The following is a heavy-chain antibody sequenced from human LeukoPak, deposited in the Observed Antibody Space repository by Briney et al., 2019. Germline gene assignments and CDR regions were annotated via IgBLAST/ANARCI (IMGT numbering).Heavy chain of an antibody. D-gene: IGHD3-16*01. CDR1: GFTFSSYW. J-gene: IGHJ3*02. CDR2: IKQDGSEK. Sequence: PGGSLRLSCAASGFTFSSYWMSWVRQAPGKGLEWVANIKQDGSEKYYVDSVKGRFTISRDNAKNSLYLQMNSLRAEDAAVYYCARDLAKDAFDIWGQGTIVTVSS. V-gene: IGHV3-7*01. CDR3: ARDLAKDAFDI.